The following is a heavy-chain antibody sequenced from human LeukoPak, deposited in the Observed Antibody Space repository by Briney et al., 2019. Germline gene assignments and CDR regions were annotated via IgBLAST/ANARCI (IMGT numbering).Heavy chain of an antibody. D-gene: IGHD6-6*01. J-gene: IGHJ6*03. V-gene: IGHV1-69*05. CDR2: IIPIFGTA. CDR1: GFTFTKYY. Sequence: SVKVSCKASGFTFTKYYIHWVRQAPGQGLEWMGGIIPIFGTANYAQKFQGRVTITTDESTSTAYMELSSLRSEDTAVYYCARAIAAPLYYYYMDVWGKGTTVTVSS. CDR3: ARAIAAPLYYYYMDV.